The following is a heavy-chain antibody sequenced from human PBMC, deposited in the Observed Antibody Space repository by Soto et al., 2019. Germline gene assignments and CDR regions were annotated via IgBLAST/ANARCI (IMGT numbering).Heavy chain of an antibody. CDR3: ARSPSVAIDI. Sequence: PGGSLRLSCAAAGFTFNSYSRHWHRQAPGKGLVWLSRINSYGSITDYADSVKGRFTISRDNPKNTLYLQRNSLRAEDTAVYYCARSPSVAIDIWGRGPMVIVSS. J-gene: IGHJ3*02. CDR2: INSYGSIT. V-gene: IGHV3-74*01. CDR1: GFTFNSYS.